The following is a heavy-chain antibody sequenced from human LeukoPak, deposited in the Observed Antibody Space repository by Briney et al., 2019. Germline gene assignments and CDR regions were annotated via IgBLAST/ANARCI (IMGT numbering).Heavy chain of an antibody. J-gene: IGHJ4*02. CDR1: GFTFISYW. V-gene: IGHV3-74*01. CDR3: TTGSRSSFDY. Sequence: GGSLRLSCAASGFTFISYWMHWVRQAPGKGLVWVSRVNSDGSSTTYADSVKGRFTISRDNAKNTLYQQMSSLRAEDTAVYYCTTGSRSSFDYWGQGTLVTVSS. D-gene: IGHD6-6*01. CDR2: VNSDGSST.